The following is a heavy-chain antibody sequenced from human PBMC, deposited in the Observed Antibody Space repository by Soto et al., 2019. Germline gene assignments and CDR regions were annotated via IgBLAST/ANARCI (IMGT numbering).Heavy chain of an antibody. Sequence: SETLSLTCTVSGESIATGAFYWNWIRQPPGKGLEWIGEINPGGSTTYNPSLKSRVIISADTSKNQFSLNLSSVTAADTAVYYCARGKGQLLLVRPKGFHPWGQGTLVTVSS. J-gene: IGHJ5*02. CDR1: GESIATGAFY. CDR3: ARGKGQLLLVRPKGFHP. CDR2: INPGGST. D-gene: IGHD2-2*01. V-gene: IGHV4-34*01.